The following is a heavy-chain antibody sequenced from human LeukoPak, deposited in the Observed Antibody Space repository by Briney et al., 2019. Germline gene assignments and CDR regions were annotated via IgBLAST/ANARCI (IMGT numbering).Heavy chain of an antibody. CDR2: ISPSVGTV. CDR3: AKDILAAGLFFGY. CDR1: VFTFSDYY. D-gene: IGHD6-13*01. V-gene: IGHV3-11*01. Sequence: GGSLRLSCAASVFTFSDYYMGWIRQAPGKGLEWVSYISPSVGTVYYADSVKGRFTISRDNAKNSLYLQMNGLRAEDTALYFCAKDILAAGLFFGYWGQGTLVTVSS. J-gene: IGHJ4*02.